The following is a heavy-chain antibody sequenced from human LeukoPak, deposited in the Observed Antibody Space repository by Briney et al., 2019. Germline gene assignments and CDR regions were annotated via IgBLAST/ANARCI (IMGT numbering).Heavy chain of an antibody. J-gene: IGHJ4*02. D-gene: IGHD6-19*01. CDR2: ISAYNGNT. CDR3: ARDSYSSAWGLYYSDY. CDR1: GYTFTSHG. Sequence: ASVKVSCKASGYTFTSHGISWVRRAPGQGLEWMGWISAYNGNTNYAQNLQGRVTMTTDTSTSTAYMELRSLRSDDTAVYYCARDSYSSAWGLYYSDYWGQGTLVTVSS. V-gene: IGHV1-18*01.